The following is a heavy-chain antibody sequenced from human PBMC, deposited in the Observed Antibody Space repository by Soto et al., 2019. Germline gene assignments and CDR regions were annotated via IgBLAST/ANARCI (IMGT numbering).Heavy chain of an antibody. Sequence: ASVKVSCKASGYTFTSYYMHWVRQAPGQGLEWMGIINPSGGSTSYAQKFQGRVTMTRDTSTSTVYMELSSLRSEDTAVYYCARAIAARPEGYYYYGMDVWGQGTTVTVS. D-gene: IGHD6-6*01. CDR2: INPSGGST. J-gene: IGHJ6*02. CDR1: GYTFTSYY. CDR3: ARAIAARPEGYYYYGMDV. V-gene: IGHV1-46*01.